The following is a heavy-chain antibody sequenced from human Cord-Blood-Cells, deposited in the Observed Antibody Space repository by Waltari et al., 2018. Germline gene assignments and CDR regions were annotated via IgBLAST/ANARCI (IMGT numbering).Heavy chain of an antibody. CDR2: IYYSGST. Sequence: QVQLQESGPGLVKPSETLSLTCTVSGGSISSYSWSWIRQPPGKGLEWIGYIYYSGSTNYNPSLKSRVTISVDTSKNQFSLKLSSVTAADTAVYYCARTCYPYYFDYWGQGTLVTVSS. J-gene: IGHJ4*02. CDR3: ARTCYPYYFDY. CDR1: GGSISSYS. D-gene: IGHD2-15*01. V-gene: IGHV4-59*01.